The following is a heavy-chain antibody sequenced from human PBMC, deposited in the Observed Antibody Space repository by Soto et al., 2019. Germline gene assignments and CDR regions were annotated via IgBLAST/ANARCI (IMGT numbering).Heavy chain of an antibody. CDR2: TKDKFYSFDS. CDR1: GFTFSDHF. J-gene: IGHJ4*02. V-gene: IGHV3-72*01. CDR3: SLIRGVMGY. D-gene: IGHD3-10*01. Sequence: EVQLVESGGGLVQPGGSLRLSCATSGFTFSDHFVDWVRQAPGKGLEWIGRTKDKFYSFDSQYGASVRCRITSSRDDSANSVYLQIDGLKSEDTAVYYCSLIRGVMGYWGQGTLVTVSS.